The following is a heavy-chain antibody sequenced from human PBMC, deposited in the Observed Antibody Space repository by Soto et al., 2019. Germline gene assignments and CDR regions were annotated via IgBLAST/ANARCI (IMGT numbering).Heavy chain of an antibody. CDR1: GGSISSGDYY. Sequence: PSETLSLTCTVSGGSISSGDYYWSWIRQPPGKGLEWIGYIYYSGSTYYNPSLKSRVTISVDTSKNQFSLKLSSVTAADTAVYYCARDGGYDSPFDYWGQGTLVTVSS. CDR2: IYYSGST. CDR3: ARDGGYDSPFDY. D-gene: IGHD3-9*01. V-gene: IGHV4-30-4*01. J-gene: IGHJ4*02.